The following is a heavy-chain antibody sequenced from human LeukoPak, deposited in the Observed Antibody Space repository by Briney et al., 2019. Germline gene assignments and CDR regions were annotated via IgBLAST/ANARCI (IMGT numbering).Heavy chain of an antibody. CDR2: INPNSGGT. D-gene: IGHD6-6*01. CDR1: GYTFTGYY. CDR3: ASIAAQLNSHRNTLPPNNWFDP. J-gene: IGHJ5*02. Sequence: GASVKVSCKASGYTFTGYYMHWVRQAPGQGLEWMGWINPNSGGTNYTQKFQGRVTMTRDTSISTAYMELSRLRSDDTAVYYCASIAAQLNSHRNTLPPNNWFDPWGQGTLVTVSS. V-gene: IGHV1-2*02.